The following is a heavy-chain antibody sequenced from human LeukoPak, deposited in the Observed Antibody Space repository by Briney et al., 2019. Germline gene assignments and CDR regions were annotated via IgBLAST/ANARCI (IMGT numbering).Heavy chain of an antibody. CDR3: ARDSYGDYRTAYFDY. CDR2: INPNGGGT. J-gene: IGHJ4*02. CDR1: GYTFTGYY. Sequence: ASVKVSCKASGYTFTGYYMHWVRQAPGQGLEWMGWINPNGGGTNYAQKFQGRVTMTRDTSISTAYMELSRLRSDDTAAYYCARDSYGDYRTAYFDYWGQGTLVTVSS. V-gene: IGHV1-2*02. D-gene: IGHD4-17*01.